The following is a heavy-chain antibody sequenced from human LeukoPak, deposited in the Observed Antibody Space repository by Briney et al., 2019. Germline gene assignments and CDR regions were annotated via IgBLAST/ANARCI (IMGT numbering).Heavy chain of an antibody. CDR3: GRSYCSSTSCYAVGAFDI. D-gene: IGHD2-2*01. Sequence: SETLSLTCTVSGDSISSSSYYWGWIRQPPGKGLEWIGSIYYSGSTYNNPSLKSRVTISIDTSKNQFSLKLSSVTAADTAVYYCGRSYCSSTSCYAVGAFDIWGQGTMVTVSS. J-gene: IGHJ3*02. CDR1: GDSISSSSYY. V-gene: IGHV4-39*01. CDR2: IYYSGST.